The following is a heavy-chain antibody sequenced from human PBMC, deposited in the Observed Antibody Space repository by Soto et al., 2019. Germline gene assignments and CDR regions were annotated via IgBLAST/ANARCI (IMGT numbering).Heavy chain of an antibody. J-gene: IGHJ4*02. CDR1: GFSITTSGVG. Sequence: QITLKESGPPLVKPTQTLTLTCTFSGFSITTSGVGVGWIRQPPGKALDWLALIYCDDDKRFSPYLESRLTITKDTSKNQVVLTMTNMDPVDTVTYYCAHREADREAYWGQGTLVTVSS. CDR3: AHREADREAY. V-gene: IGHV2-5*02. CDR2: IYCDDDK.